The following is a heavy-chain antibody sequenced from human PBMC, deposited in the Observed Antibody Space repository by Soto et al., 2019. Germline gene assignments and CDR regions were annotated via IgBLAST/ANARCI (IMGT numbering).Heavy chain of an antibody. D-gene: IGHD6-13*01. V-gene: IGHV1-24*01. Sequence: ASVKVSCKVSGYTLTELAMHWVRQAPGKGLEWMGGFDPEDGETRYSPSFHGKVTISADRSIGTAYLQWSSLEASDSAFYFCARSPRSSPYFDYWGQGALVTVSS. CDR2: FDPEDGET. CDR1: GYTLTELA. CDR3: ARSPRSSPYFDY. J-gene: IGHJ4*02.